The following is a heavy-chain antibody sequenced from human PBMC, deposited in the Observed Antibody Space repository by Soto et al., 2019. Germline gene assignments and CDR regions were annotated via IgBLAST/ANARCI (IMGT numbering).Heavy chain of an antibody. V-gene: IGHV1-69*02. Sequence: QVQLVQSGAEVKKPGSSVKVSCKASGGTFSSYTISWVRQAPGQGLEWMGRIIPILGIANYAQKFQGRVTITADKSTSTAYMELSSLRSEDTAVYYCARSVPEYCTTGVCYLYFDYWGQGTLVTVSS. D-gene: IGHD2-8*01. CDR1: GGTFSSYT. CDR3: ARSVPEYCTTGVCYLYFDY. J-gene: IGHJ4*02. CDR2: IIPILGIA.